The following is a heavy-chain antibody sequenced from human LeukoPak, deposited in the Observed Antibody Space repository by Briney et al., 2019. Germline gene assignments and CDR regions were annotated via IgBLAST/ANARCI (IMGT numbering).Heavy chain of an antibody. CDR2: IYYSGGT. CDR1: GGSISSSSYY. CDR3: AGAVHSGYDFDY. V-gene: IGHV4-39*07. Sequence: SETLSLTCTVSGGSISSSSYYWGWIRQPPGKGLEWIGSIYYSGGTYYNPSLKSRVTISVDTSKNQFSLKLSSVTAADTAVYYCAGAVHSGYDFDYWGQGTLVTVSS. D-gene: IGHD5-12*01. J-gene: IGHJ4*02.